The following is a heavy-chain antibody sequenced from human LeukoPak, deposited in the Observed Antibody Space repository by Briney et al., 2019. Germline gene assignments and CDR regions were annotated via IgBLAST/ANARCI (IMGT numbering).Heavy chain of an antibody. D-gene: IGHD3-22*01. CDR3: AKDRGRYYDSSGYYWGYYFDS. V-gene: IGHV3-23*01. CDR1: GFTFSNYA. Sequence: GGSLRLSCAASGFTFSNYAVNWVRQAPGKGLEWVSAISGSVGSTYYADSVKGRFTISRDNSKNTLYLQMSSLRAEDTAVYYCAKDRGRYYDSSGYYWGYYFDSWGQGILVTVST. J-gene: IGHJ4*02. CDR2: ISGSVGST.